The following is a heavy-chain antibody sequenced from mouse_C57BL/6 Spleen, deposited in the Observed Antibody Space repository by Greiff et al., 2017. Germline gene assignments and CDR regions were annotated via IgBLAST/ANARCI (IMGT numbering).Heavy chain of an antibody. J-gene: IGHJ3*01. D-gene: IGHD3-2*02. CDR1: GYTFTSYW. CDR3: ARDSSGYAWFAY. CDR2: INPSNGGT. Sequence: QVQLQQPGTELVKPGASVKLSCKASGYTFTSYWMHWVKQRPGQGLEWIGNINPSNGGTNYNEKFKSKATLTVDKSSSTAYMQLCSLTSEDAAVYYCARDSSGYAWFAYWGQGTLVTVSA. V-gene: IGHV1-53*01.